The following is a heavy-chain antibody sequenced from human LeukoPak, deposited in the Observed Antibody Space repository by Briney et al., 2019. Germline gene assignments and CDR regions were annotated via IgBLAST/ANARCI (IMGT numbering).Heavy chain of an antibody. V-gene: IGHV3-23*01. J-gene: IGHJ6*02. Sequence: PGGSLRLSCAASGFTFSSYAMSWVRQAPGKGLEWVSAISGSGGSTYYADSVKGRFTISRDNSKNTLYLQMNSLRAEDTAVYYCAKQGCCGGDCYRRGMDVWGQGTTVTVSS. CDR2: ISGSGGST. CDR1: GFTFSSYA. CDR3: AKQGCCGGDCYRRGMDV. D-gene: IGHD2-21*01.